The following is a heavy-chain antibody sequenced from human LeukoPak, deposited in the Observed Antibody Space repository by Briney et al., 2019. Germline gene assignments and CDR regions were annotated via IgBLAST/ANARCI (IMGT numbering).Heavy chain of an antibody. V-gene: IGHV1-2*02. CDR2: INPKSSST. CDR1: GYSFTGYY. CDR3: TRAQTPGGRYFDFDY. D-gene: IGHD3-9*01. J-gene: IGHJ4*02. Sequence: ASVKVSCKASGYSFTGYYMHWLRQATGQGLEWMAWINPKSSSTKYAQKFQGRVTMTRNTSISRAYMELTSDDTALYYCTRAQTPGGRYFDFDYWGQGTLVTVSS.